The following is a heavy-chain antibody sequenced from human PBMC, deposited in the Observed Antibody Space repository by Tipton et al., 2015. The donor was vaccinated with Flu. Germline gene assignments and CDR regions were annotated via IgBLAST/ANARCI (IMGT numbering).Heavy chain of an antibody. Sequence: SLRLSCAASAFPVITNYMSWVRQAPGKGLDWVSLIYSDGTTYYADSVKGRFSISRDNSKNTLSLQMSSLRAEDTTVYYCAKDRGRSSWDFDYWGQGTLVTVSS. D-gene: IGHD6-13*01. CDR3: AKDRGRSSWDFDY. CDR2: IYSDGTT. CDR1: AFPVITNY. V-gene: IGHV3-53*05. J-gene: IGHJ4*02.